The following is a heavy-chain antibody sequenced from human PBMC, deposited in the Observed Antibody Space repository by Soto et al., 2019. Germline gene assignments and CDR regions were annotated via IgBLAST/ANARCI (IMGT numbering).Heavy chain of an antibody. CDR2: IWYDGSNK. Sequence: QVQLVESGGGVVQPGRSLRLSCAASGFTFSSYGMHWVRQAPGKGLEWVAVIWYDGSNKYYADSVKGRFTISRDNSKNTLYLQMNSLRAEDTAVYYCARDGGGAAAGLQPPIDYWGQGTLVTVSS. V-gene: IGHV3-33*01. CDR3: ARDGGGAAAGLQPPIDY. D-gene: IGHD6-13*01. J-gene: IGHJ4*02. CDR1: GFTFSSYG.